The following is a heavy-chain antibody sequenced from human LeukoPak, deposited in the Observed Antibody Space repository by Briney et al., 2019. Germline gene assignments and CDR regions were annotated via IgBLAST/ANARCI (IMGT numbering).Heavy chain of an antibody. CDR2: ISWNSGSI. V-gene: IGHV3-9*01. CDR3: GNHDYSDYY. Sequence: PGGSLRLSCAASGFTFDDYAMHWVRQAPGKGLEWVSGISWNSGSIGYADSVKGRFTISRDNAKNTAYLQMNSLRAEDTGVYYCGNHDYSDYYGGQGTLVTVSA. D-gene: IGHD4-11*01. J-gene: IGHJ4*02. CDR1: GFTFDDYA.